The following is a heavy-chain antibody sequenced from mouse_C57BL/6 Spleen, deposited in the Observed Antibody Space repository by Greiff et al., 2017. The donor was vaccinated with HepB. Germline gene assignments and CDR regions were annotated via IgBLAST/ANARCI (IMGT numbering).Heavy chain of an antibody. J-gene: IGHJ2*01. Sequence: SGAELVRPGASVTLSCKASGYTFTDYEMHWVKQTPVHGLEWIGAIDPETGGTAYNQKFKGKAILTADKSSSTAYMELRSLTSEDSAVYYCLKYYFDYWGQGTTLTVSS. V-gene: IGHV1-15*01. CDR1: GYTFTDYE. D-gene: IGHD1-3*01. CDR3: LKYYFDY. CDR2: IDPETGGT.